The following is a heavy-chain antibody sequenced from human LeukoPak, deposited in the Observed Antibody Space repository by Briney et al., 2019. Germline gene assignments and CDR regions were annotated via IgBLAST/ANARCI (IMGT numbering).Heavy chain of an antibody. D-gene: IGHD3-9*01. V-gene: IGHV1-8*01. CDR3: ARGGNPYYDILTGYYSPYYFDY. CDR2: MNPNSGNT. J-gene: IGHJ4*02. CDR1: GYTFTSYD. Sequence: GASVKVSCKASGYTFTSYDINWVRQATGQGLEWMGWMNPNSGNTGYAQKFQGRVTMTRHTSISTAYMELSSLRSEDTAVYYCARGGNPYYDILTGYYSPYYFDYWGQGTLVTVSS.